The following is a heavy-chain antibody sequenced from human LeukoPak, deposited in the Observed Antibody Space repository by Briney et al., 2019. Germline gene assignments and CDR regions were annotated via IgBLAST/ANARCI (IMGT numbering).Heavy chain of an antibody. D-gene: IGHD6-19*01. CDR3: ARDQGLLVVAGRFGY. CDR1: GFTFDDYG. Sequence: PGGSLRLSCAASGFTFDDYGMSWVRQAPGKGLEWVSYINWNGGSTGYADSVKGRFTISRDNAKNSLYLQMNSLRADDTALYYCARDQGLLVVAGRFGYWGQGTLVTVSS. CDR2: INWNGGST. J-gene: IGHJ4*02. V-gene: IGHV3-20*04.